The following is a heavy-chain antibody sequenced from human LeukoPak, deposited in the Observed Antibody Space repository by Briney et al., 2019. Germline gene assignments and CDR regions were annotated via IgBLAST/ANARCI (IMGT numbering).Heavy chain of an antibody. CDR2: IYTSGSA. D-gene: IGHD3-10*01. V-gene: IGHV4-4*07. Sequence: SETLSLTCTVSGDSISDYYWSWIRQPAGKGLEWIGRIYTSGSANYNPSLNPSLKSRVTMSVDTSKNQFSLKLSSVTAADTAVYYCARSEYAFDIWGQGTKVTVSS. J-gene: IGHJ3*02. CDR3: ARSEYAFDI. CDR1: GDSISDYY.